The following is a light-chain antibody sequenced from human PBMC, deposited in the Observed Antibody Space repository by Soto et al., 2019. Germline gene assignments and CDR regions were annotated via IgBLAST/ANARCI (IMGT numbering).Light chain of an antibody. J-gene: IGLJ3*02. Sequence: QFALTQPASVCGSPGQSITISCTGASSDVGSYNYVSWYQQHPGRVPQLIIFEVSDRPSGVSNRFSGSKSGNTASLTISGLQAEDEADYYCRSYTSSSTWVFGEGTKLTV. CDR3: RSYTSSSTWV. V-gene: IGLV2-14*01. CDR1: SSDVGSYNY. CDR2: EVS.